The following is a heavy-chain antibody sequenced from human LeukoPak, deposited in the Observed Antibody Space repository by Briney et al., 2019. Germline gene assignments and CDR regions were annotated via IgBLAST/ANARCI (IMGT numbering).Heavy chain of an antibody. Sequence: ASVKVSCKASGYTFTSYGISWVRQAPGQGLEWMGWSSVYNGDTNYAQKFQGRVTMTRDTSISTAYMELSRLRSDDTAVYYCARDSIAARPLGYYWGQGTLVTVSS. D-gene: IGHD6-6*01. CDR1: GYTFTSYG. CDR3: ARDSIAARPLGYY. V-gene: IGHV1-18*01. J-gene: IGHJ4*02. CDR2: SSVYNGDT.